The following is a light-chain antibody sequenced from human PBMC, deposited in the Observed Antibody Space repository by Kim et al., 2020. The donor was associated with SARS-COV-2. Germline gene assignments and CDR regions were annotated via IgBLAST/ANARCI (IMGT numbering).Light chain of an antibody. CDR2: AAS. CDR3: QQYYSYPYT. CDR1: QGISSY. Sequence: ATTGDRVTITCRASQGISSYLAWYQQKPGKAPKLLIYAASTLQSGVPSRFSGSGSGTDFTLTISCLQSEDFATYYCQQYYSYPYTFGQGTKVDIK. J-gene: IGKJ2*01. V-gene: IGKV1-8*01.